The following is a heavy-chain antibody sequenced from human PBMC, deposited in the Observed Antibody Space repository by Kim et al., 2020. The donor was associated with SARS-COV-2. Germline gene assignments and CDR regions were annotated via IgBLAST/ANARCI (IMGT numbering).Heavy chain of an antibody. D-gene: IGHD3-3*01. J-gene: IGHJ4*02. CDR2: IYYSGST. CDR3: ARHLPPTYDFWSGTPPYYFDY. V-gene: IGHV4-39*01. Sequence: SETLSLTCTVSGGSISSSSYYWGWIRQPPGKGLEWIGSIYYSGSTYYNPSLKSRVTISVDTSKNQFSLKLSSVTAADTAVYYCARHLPPTYDFWSGTPPYYFDYWGQGTLVTVSS. CDR1: GGSISSSSYY.